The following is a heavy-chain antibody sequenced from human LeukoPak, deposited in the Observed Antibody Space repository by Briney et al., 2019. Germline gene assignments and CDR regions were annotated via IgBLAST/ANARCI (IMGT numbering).Heavy chain of an antibody. CDR2: INPNSGGT. D-gene: IGHD2-15*01. Sequence: ASVKVSCKASGYTFTGYYMHWVRQAPGQGLEWMGWINPNSGGTNYAQKFQGRVTMTRDTSISTAYMELSRLRSDDTAVYYCARERCSGGSCYSVFDYWGQGTLVTVSS. J-gene: IGHJ4*02. V-gene: IGHV1-2*02. CDR1: GYTFTGYY. CDR3: ARERCSGGSCYSVFDY.